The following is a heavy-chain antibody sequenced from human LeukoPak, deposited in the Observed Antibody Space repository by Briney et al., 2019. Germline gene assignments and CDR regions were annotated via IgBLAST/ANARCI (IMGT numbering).Heavy chain of an antibody. CDR3: ARAGDTAMDIGY. Sequence: GGSLRLSCAASGFTFSSYEMNWVRQAPGKGLEWVSYISSSGSTIYYADSVKGRFTISRDNAKNSLYLQMNGLRAEDTAVYYCARAGDTAMDIGYWGQGTLVTVSS. CDR1: GFTFSSYE. J-gene: IGHJ4*02. D-gene: IGHD5-18*01. CDR2: ISSSGSTI. V-gene: IGHV3-48*03.